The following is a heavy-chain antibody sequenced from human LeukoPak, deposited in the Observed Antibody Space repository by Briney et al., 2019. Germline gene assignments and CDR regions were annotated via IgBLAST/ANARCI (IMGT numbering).Heavy chain of an antibody. Sequence: SGPTLLHPTQTLTLTCTFSGFSFSTRGVGVGWIRQPPGRALEWLSLIYWDDSKLYSPSLKSRLTITQDTSKNQVDLSMTNMDPVDTATYYCAHSGWYYDFWSGYPFDPWGQGTLVTVSS. CDR3: AHSGWYYDFWSGYPFDP. CDR1: GFSFSTRGVG. D-gene: IGHD3-3*01. J-gene: IGHJ5*02. V-gene: IGHV2-5*02. CDR2: IYWDDSK.